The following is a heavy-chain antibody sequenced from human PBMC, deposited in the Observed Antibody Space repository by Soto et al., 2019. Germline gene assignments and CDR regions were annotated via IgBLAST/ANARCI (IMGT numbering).Heavy chain of an antibody. D-gene: IGHD3-10*01. Sequence: EVQLVESGGGLVQPGGSLRLSCATSGFTFSDYWIHWVRQAPGKGLVWVSRINGDGSRSDYADSVKGRFTIYRDNADNTVYLQMNSLSAEDTAVYFCARGIRGKYGMDVWGHGTTITVSS. CDR2: INGDGSRS. CDR1: GFTFSDYW. J-gene: IGHJ6*02. CDR3: ARGIRGKYGMDV. V-gene: IGHV3-74*01.